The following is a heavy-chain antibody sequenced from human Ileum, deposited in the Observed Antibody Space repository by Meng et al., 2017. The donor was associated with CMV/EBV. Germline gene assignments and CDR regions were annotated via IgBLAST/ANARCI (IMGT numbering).Heavy chain of an antibody. Sequence: GESLKISCAASGFTFSSYSMNWVRQAPGKGLEWVSSISSSSSYIYYADSVKGRFTISRDNAKNSLYLQMNSLRAEDTAVYYCARDSIAAAGTGAFDIWGQGTMVTVSS. J-gene: IGHJ3*02. D-gene: IGHD6-13*01. CDR3: ARDSIAAAGTGAFDI. CDR1: GFTFSSYS. CDR2: ISSSSSYI. V-gene: IGHV3-21*01.